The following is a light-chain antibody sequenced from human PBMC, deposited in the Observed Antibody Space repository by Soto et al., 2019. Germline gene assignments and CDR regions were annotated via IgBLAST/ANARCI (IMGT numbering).Light chain of an antibody. CDR1: SGDIDYNF. CDR3: ASCTITNSLSDV. V-gene: IGLV2-14*01. J-gene: IGLJ1*01. CDR2: EVT. Sequence: QSALTQPASVSGSPGQSVTISCTGTSGDIDYNFVSWYQHHPDKAPKLIISEVTRRPSGISDRFSGSKSGDTASLTISRLQTEDEAIYYCASCTITNSLSDVCGTGTTLTVL.